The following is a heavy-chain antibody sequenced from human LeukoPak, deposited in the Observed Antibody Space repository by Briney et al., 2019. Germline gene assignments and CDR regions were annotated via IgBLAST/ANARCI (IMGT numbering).Heavy chain of an antibody. V-gene: IGHV3-30*18. CDR1: GFTFSTYG. CDR2: VSYDGSNK. CDR3: VKDWGNWGYGYYFDH. D-gene: IGHD7-27*01. Sequence: HSGGSLRLSCAASGFTFSTYGMHWVRQAPGKGLEWVAVVSYDGSNKYYADSVKGRFTISRDNSKNTLYLQMNSLRAEDTAVYYCVKDWGNWGYGYYFDHWGQGTLVTVSS. J-gene: IGHJ4*02.